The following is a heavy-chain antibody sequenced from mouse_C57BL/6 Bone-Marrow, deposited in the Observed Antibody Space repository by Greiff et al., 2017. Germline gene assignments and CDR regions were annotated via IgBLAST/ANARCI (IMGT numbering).Heavy chain of an antibody. Sequence: EVNVVESEGGLVQPGSSMKLSCTASGFTFSDYYMAWVRQVPEKGLEWVANINYDGSSTYYLDSLKSRFIISRDNAKNILYLQMSSLKSEDTATYYCARDAGNWGFDYWGQGTTLTVSS. V-gene: IGHV5-16*01. D-gene: IGHD4-1*01. CDR2: INYDGSST. CDR1: GFTFSDYY. J-gene: IGHJ2*01. CDR3: ARDAGNWGFDY.